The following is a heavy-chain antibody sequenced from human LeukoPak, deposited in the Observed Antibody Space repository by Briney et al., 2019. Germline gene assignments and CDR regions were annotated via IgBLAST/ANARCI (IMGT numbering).Heavy chain of an antibody. J-gene: IGHJ4*02. V-gene: IGHV3-21*06. Sequence: GGSLRPSCAASGFIFSNYTMNWVRQAPGKGLEWVSSISTTSTYIYYADSMKGRFTISRDNAQSSLYLQMNSLRAEDTAVYYCARGYSRSCDYWGRGTLVTVSS. CDR3: ARGYSRSCDY. CDR1: GFIFSNYT. CDR2: ISTTSTYI. D-gene: IGHD6-13*01.